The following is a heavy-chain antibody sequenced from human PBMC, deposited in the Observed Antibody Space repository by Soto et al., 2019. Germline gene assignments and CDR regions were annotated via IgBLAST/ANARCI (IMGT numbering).Heavy chain of an antibody. V-gene: IGHV4-39*01. CDR2: IYYSGST. J-gene: IGHJ5*02. D-gene: IGHD3-16*01. CDR3: ARPEYDYVGVGWFDP. Sequence: SETLSLTCTVSGGSMRSSSYYWGWIRRPRGKGLEWIGSIYYSGSTYYNPSLKSRVTISVDTSKNQFSLKLSSVTAADTAVYYCARPEYDYVGVGWFDPWGQGTLVTVSS. CDR1: GGSMRSSSYY.